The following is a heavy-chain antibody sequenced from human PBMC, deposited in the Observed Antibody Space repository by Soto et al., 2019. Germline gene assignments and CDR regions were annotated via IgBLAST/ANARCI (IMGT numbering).Heavy chain of an antibody. CDR1: GGSISSSSYY. CDR2: IYYSGST. V-gene: IGHV4-39*01. Sequence: PSETLSLTCTVSGGSISSSSYYCGWLRQPPGKGLEWIGSIYYSGSTYYNPSLKSRVTISVDTPKNQFSLKLSSVTAADTAVYYCASNVGSGRYYFTDYWGQGTLVTVSS. J-gene: IGHJ4*02. CDR3: ASNVGSGRYYFTDY. D-gene: IGHD3-10*01.